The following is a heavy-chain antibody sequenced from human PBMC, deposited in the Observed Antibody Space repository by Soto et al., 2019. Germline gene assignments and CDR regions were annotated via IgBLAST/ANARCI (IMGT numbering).Heavy chain of an antibody. V-gene: IGHV4-59*01. Sequence: SETLSLTCTVSGGSISSYYWSWIRQPPGKGLDWIGYIYYSGSTNYNPSLKSRVTISVDTSKNQFSLKLSSVTAADTAVYYCARGGVRGVIWTPYYYYGMDVWGQGTTVTVSS. CDR1: GGSISSYY. CDR3: ARGGVRGVIWTPYYYYGMDV. J-gene: IGHJ6*02. D-gene: IGHD3-10*01. CDR2: IYYSGST.